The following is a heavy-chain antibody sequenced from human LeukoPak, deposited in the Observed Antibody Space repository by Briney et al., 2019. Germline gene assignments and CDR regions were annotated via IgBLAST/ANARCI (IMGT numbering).Heavy chain of an antibody. V-gene: IGHV3-23*01. CDR2: ISGRSDNT. J-gene: IGHJ4*02. CDR1: GFTFSSYD. Sequence: GGSLRLSCAASGFTFSSYDMYWVRQAPGKGLEWVSAISGRSDNTYYADSVKGRFTLSRDSSKNTLYLQMNSLRADDTAVYYCAKWGDYDVLTGYYVSDFWGQGTLVTVSS. D-gene: IGHD3-9*01. CDR3: AKWGDYDVLTGYYVSDF.